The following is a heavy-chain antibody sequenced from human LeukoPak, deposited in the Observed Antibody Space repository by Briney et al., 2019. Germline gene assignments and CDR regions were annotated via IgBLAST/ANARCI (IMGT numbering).Heavy chain of an antibody. CDR1: GGSISSGGYY. D-gene: IGHD3-10*01. CDR3: ARVMAYYYGSGSPDAFDI. Sequence: SETLSLTCTVSGGSISSGGYYWSWIRQHPGKGLEWIGYIYYSGSTNYNPSLKSRVTISVDTSKNQFSLKLSSVTAADTAVYYCARVMAYYYGSGSPDAFDIWGQGTMATVSS. V-gene: IGHV4-61*08. CDR2: IYYSGST. J-gene: IGHJ3*02.